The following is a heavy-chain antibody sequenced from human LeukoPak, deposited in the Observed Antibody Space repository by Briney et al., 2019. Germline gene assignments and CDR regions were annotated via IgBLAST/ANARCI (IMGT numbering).Heavy chain of an antibody. Sequence: SETLSLTCAVYGGSFSGYYWSWIRQPPGKGLEWIGEINHSGSTNYNPSLKSRVTISVDTSKNQFSLTLSSVTAADTAVYYCAADNLRSGDYWGQGTLVTVSS. D-gene: IGHD4-17*01. CDR3: AADNLRSGDY. CDR2: INHSGST. CDR1: GGSFSGYY. V-gene: IGHV4-34*01. J-gene: IGHJ4*02.